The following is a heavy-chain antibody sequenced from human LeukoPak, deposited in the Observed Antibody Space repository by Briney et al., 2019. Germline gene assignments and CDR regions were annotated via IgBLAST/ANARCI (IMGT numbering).Heavy chain of an antibody. Sequence: ASVKVSYKASGGTVSSYAISWVRQAPGQGLEWMGGIIPIFGTANYAQKFQGRVTITADESTSTAYMELSSLRSEDTAVYYCARDVSGYAWFDPWGQGTLVTVSS. D-gene: IGHD3-22*01. J-gene: IGHJ5*02. CDR1: GGTVSSYA. V-gene: IGHV1-69*13. CDR2: IIPIFGTA. CDR3: ARDVSGYAWFDP.